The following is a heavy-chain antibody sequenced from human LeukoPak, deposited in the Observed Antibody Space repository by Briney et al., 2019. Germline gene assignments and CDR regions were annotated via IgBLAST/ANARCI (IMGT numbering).Heavy chain of an antibody. Sequence: GGSLRLSCAASGFTFSDYYMSWIRQAPGKGLEWVSCISGSGSTISYADSVKGRFTISRDNAKNSLYLQMNSLRAEDTAVYYCARHKVDYGDFDCFDYWGQGTLVTVSS. D-gene: IGHD4-17*01. CDR2: ISGSGSTI. CDR1: GFTFSDYY. J-gene: IGHJ4*02. V-gene: IGHV3-11*04. CDR3: ARHKVDYGDFDCFDY.